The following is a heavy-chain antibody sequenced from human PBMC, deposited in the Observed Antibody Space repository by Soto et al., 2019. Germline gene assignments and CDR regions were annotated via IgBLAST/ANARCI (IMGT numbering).Heavy chain of an antibody. V-gene: IGHV4-39*01. D-gene: IGHD1-26*01. CDR3: ATTTARKHRIEYYFDY. J-gene: IGHJ4*02. CDR2: IYYSGST. CDR1: GGSISSSSYY. Sequence: SETLSLTCTVSGGSISSSSYYWGWIRQPPGKGLEWIGSIYYSGSTYYNPSLKSRVTISVDTSKNQFSLKLSSVTAADTAVYYCATTTARKHRIEYYFDYWGQGTLVTVSS.